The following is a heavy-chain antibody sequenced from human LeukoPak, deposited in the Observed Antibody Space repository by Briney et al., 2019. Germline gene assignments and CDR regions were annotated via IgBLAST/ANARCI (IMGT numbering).Heavy chain of an antibody. CDR2: IYPNSGGT. CDR1: GYTFTGYY. Sequence: VASVKVSCKASGYTFTGYYMHWVRQAPGQGLEWMGWIYPNSGGTKYAQKFQGRVTMTRDTSISTAYLELSRLRSDDTAVYYCATARGALFGVVIPFDYWGQGTLVTVSS. D-gene: IGHD3-3*01. CDR3: ATARGALFGVVIPFDY. J-gene: IGHJ4*02. V-gene: IGHV1-2*02.